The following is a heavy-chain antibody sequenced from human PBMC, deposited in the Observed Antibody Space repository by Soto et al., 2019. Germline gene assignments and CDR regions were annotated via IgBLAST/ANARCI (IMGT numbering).Heavy chain of an antibody. J-gene: IGHJ5*02. CDR2: INSDGSST. Sequence: EVQLVESGGNLIQPGGSRRLSGPASGFPLSSYGRPGVGQAPGKGLVWVSRINSDGSSTSYVDSVKGRFTISRDNAKNTLYLQMNSLSVEDTAVYYCARRGQEGPGLAHWGQGTLVTVSS. V-gene: IGHV3-74*01. CDR3: ARRGQEGPGLAH. CDR1: GFPLSSYG.